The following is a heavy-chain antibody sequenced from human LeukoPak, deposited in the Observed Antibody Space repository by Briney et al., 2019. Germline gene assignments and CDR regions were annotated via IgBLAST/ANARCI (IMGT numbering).Heavy chain of an antibody. CDR2: IWYDGSNK. D-gene: IGHD3-22*01. V-gene: IGHV3-33*01. J-gene: IGHJ3*02. CDR1: GFTFSSYG. Sequence: GGSLRLSCAASGFTFSSYGMHWVRQAPGKGLEWVAVIWYDGSNKYYADSVKGRFTISRDNSKNTLYLQMNSLRAEDTAVYYCARDYYHDSYNAFDIWGQGTMVTVSS. CDR3: ARDYYHDSYNAFDI.